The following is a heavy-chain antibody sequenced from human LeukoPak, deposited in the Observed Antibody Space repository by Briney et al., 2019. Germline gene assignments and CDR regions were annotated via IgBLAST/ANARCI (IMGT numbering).Heavy chain of an antibody. V-gene: IGHV4-34*01. J-gene: IGHJ4*02. CDR3: AGVKSYGGHALDY. D-gene: IGHD5-12*01. CDR1: GGSFSGYY. Sequence: SETLSLTCAVYGGSFSGYYWSWIRQPPGKGLEWIGEINHSGSTNYNPSLKSRVTISVDTSKNQFSLKLSSVTAADTAVYYCAGVKSYGGHALDYWGQGTLVTVSS. CDR2: INHSGST.